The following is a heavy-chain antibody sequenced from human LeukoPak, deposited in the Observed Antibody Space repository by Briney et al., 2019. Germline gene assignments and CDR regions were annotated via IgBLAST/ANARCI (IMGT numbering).Heavy chain of an antibody. D-gene: IGHD5-12*01. V-gene: IGHV4-61*01. CDR2: IYYSGST. J-gene: IGHJ4*02. CDR1: GVSVNSGSYH. Sequence: PSETLSLPCTVSGVSVNSGSYHWSWIRQPPGKGVEWIGSIYYSGSTNYNPSLKSRVTISVDTSKNQFSLKLSSVTAADTAVYYCARAGGIMDIVATIDYWGQGTLVTVSS. CDR3: ARAGGIMDIVATIDY.